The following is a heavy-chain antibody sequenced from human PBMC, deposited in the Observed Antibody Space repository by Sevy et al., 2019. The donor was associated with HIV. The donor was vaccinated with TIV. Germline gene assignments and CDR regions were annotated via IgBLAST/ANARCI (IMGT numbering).Heavy chain of an antibody. V-gene: IGHV3-21*01. D-gene: IGHD6-13*01. CDR2: ISSSSSYI. J-gene: IGHJ3*02. CDR3: ARDPGIAAGGAFDN. CDR1: GFTFSSYS. Sequence: GGSLRLSCAASGFTFSSYSMNWVRQAPGKGLEWVSSISSSSSYIYYADSVKGRFTISRDNAKNSLCLQMNGLSAEDTAVYYCARDPGIAAGGAFDNWGHGTMVTVSS.